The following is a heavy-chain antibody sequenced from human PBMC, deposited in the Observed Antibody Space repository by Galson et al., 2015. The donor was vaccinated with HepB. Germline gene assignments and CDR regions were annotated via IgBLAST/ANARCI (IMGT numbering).Heavy chain of an antibody. J-gene: IGHJ4*02. CDR3: AREGGPYDILTGYYGY. Sequence: QSGAEVKKPGESLKISCKGSGYSFTSYWIGWVRQMPGKGLEWMGIIYPGDSDTRYSPSFQGQVTISADKSISTAYLQWSSLKASDTAMYYCAREGGPYDILTGYYGYWGQGTLVTVSS. D-gene: IGHD3-9*01. CDR2: IYPGDSDT. CDR1: GYSFTSYW. V-gene: IGHV5-51*01.